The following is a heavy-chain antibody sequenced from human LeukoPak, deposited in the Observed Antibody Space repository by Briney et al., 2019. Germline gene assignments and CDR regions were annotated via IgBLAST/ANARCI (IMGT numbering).Heavy chain of an antibody. CDR2: IQHDGSKK. CDR3: ARGDKMTTWRRTYNNLDP. CDR1: RFTFSSYG. D-gene: IGHD5-24*01. V-gene: IGHV3-30*02. J-gene: IGHJ5*02. Sequence: GGSLRLSCAASRFTFSSYGMHWVRQAPGKGLEWVAFIQHDGSKKYYADSVKGRFTISRDNSKNTLYLQMNSLRAEDTAVYYCARGDKMTTWRRTYNNLDPWGQGTLVTVSS.